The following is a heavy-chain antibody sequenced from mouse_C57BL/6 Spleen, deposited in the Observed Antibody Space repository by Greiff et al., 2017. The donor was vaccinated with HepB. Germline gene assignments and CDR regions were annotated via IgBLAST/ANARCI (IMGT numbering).Heavy chain of an antibody. V-gene: IGHV1-50*01. CDR2: IDPSDSYT. CDR3: WGYDYPAY. CDR1: GYTFTSYW. Sequence: QVQLQQPGAELVKPGASVKLSCKASGYTFTSYWMQWVKQRPGQGLEWIGEIDPSDSYTNYNQKFKGKATLTVDTSSSTAYMQLSSLTSEDSAVYYCWGYDYPAYWGQVTLVTVSA. D-gene: IGHD2-4*01. J-gene: IGHJ3*01.